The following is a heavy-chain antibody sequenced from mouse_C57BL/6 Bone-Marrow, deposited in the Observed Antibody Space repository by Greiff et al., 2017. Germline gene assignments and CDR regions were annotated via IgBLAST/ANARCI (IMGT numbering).Heavy chain of an antibody. CDR3: ARLGYYGSSYGYFDV. D-gene: IGHD1-1*01. Sequence: DVMLVESGGGLVQPGGSLKLSCAASGFTFSDYGMAWVRQAPRKGPEWVAFISNLAYSIYSADTVTGRFTISRENAKNTLYLEMSSLRSEDTAMYYCARLGYYGSSYGYFDVWGTGTTVTVSS. CDR1: GFTFSDYG. CDR2: ISNLAYSI. V-gene: IGHV5-15*01. J-gene: IGHJ1*03.